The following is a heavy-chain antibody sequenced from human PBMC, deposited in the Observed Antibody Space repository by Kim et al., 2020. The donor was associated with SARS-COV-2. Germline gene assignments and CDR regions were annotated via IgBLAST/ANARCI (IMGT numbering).Heavy chain of an antibody. V-gene: IGHV1-46*01. Sequence: QKFQGRVTMTRDTSTSTVYMERSSLRSEDTAVYYCARVGNIAARLYYFDYWGQGTLVTVSS. J-gene: IGHJ4*02. CDR3: ARVGNIAARLYYFDY. D-gene: IGHD6-6*01.